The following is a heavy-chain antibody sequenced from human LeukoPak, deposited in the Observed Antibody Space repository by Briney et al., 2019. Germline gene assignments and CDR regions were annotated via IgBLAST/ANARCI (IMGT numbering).Heavy chain of an antibody. D-gene: IGHD5-12*01. Sequence: ASVKVSCKASGYTFTSYGISWVRQAPGQGLEWMGWINPNSGGTNYAQKFQGRVTMTRDTSISTAYMELSRLRSDDTAVYYCARDVQLGGYSGYDLDYWGQGTLVTVSS. V-gene: IGHV1-2*02. CDR2: INPNSGGT. J-gene: IGHJ4*02. CDR1: GYTFTSYG. CDR3: ARDVQLGGYSGYDLDY.